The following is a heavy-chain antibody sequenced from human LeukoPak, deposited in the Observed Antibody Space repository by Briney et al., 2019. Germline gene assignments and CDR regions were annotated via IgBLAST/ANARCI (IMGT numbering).Heavy chain of an antibody. CDR2: TYYSGST. J-gene: IGHJ4*02. D-gene: IGHD1-26*01. V-gene: IGHV4-59*08. Sequence: SETLSLTCTVAGGSINSYYWSWIRQPPGKGVEWVGYTYYSGSTRYNPSFTSRVTISIDTSKNQFSLKLTSVTAADTAVYYCARGSGNYWQVSFDYWGQGTLVTVSS. CDR1: GGSINSYY. CDR3: ARGSGNYWQVSFDY.